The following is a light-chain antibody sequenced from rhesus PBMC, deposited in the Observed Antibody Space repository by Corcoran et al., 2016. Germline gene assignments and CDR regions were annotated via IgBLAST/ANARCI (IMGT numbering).Light chain of an antibody. CDR2: GAS. J-gene: IGKJ2*01. CDR3: QKYSRSPYS. V-gene: IGKV3-53*01. Sequence: QVILTQSPATLSLSPGERATLPCRASQSVGSSVAWYQQKPGQAPRLLMDGASKRATGIPDRFSGDGAGTEFTLSISSLEPEDFAVYYCQKYSRSPYSFGQGTKVEIK. CDR1: QSVGSS.